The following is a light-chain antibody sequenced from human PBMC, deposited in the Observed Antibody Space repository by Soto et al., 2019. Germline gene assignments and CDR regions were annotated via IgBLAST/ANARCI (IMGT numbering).Light chain of an antibody. Sequence: GDRVPITCRASQSINNCLAWYQQKPGEAPKLLIYDASSLQSGVPSRFSGSGSGTDFTLTISSLQPDDFATYYCHQYNSDYTFGQGTRLEV. V-gene: IGKV1-5*01. CDR1: QSINNC. CDR2: DAS. J-gene: IGKJ2*01. CDR3: HQYNSDYT.